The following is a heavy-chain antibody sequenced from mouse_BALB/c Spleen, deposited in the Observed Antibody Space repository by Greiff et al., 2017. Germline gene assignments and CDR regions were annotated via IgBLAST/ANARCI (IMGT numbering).Heavy chain of an antibody. Sequence: VQLQQSGPELVKPGASVKISCKASGYSFPGYYMHWANQSHVKGLEWIGRINPYNGATSYNQNFKDKASLTVDKYSSTAYLELHSLTSEDSAGYCCAIGQQGRYIDVWGAGTKVTVSS. CDR3: AIGQQGRYIDV. V-gene: IGHV1-31*01. J-gene: IGHJ1*01. CDR2: INPYNGAT. D-gene: IGHD4-1*02. CDR1: GYSFPGYY.